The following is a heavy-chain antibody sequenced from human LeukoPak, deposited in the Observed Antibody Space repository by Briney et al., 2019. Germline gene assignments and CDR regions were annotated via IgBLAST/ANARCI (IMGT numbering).Heavy chain of an antibody. J-gene: IGHJ6*02. CDR3: ARERTTYYYDSSGYSGRNYYYYGMDV. Sequence: GGSLRLSCAASGFTFNSYEMNWVRQAPGKGLEWVSYISSSGSTIYYADSVKGRFTISRDNAKNSLYLQMNSLRADDTAVYYCARERTTYYYDSSGYSGRNYYYYGMDVWGQGTTVTVSS. CDR2: ISSSGSTI. CDR1: GFTFNSYE. D-gene: IGHD3-22*01. V-gene: IGHV3-48*03.